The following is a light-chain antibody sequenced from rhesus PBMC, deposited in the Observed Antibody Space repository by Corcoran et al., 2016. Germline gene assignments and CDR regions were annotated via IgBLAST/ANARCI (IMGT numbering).Light chain of an antibody. J-gene: IGKJ4*01. Sequence: DIQMTQSPSSLSASVGDTVTITCRASPSISSWLAWYQQKPGKAPKLLIYKASNLQSGVPSRFSGIGSRTDFTLAISSLQSEAFATYYCQQYSSSPLTFGGGTKVELK. V-gene: IGKV1-22*01. CDR3: QQYSSSPLT. CDR2: KAS. CDR1: PSISSW.